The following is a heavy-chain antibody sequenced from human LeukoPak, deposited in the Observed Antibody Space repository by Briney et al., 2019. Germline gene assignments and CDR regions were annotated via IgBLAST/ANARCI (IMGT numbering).Heavy chain of an antibody. Sequence: NPSETLSLTCTVSGGSISSSRDYWGWIRQPPGKGVEWIGCIYYSGITSYNPSLKSRVTISVDPSTHPFSLKLSSVTAADTAVYYCATNGSIEVAAHKASWFAPWGQGTLVTVSS. CDR3: ATNGSIEVAAHKASWFAP. J-gene: IGHJ5*02. CDR1: GGSISSSRDY. V-gene: IGHV4-39*01. CDR2: IYYSGIT. D-gene: IGHD6-19*01.